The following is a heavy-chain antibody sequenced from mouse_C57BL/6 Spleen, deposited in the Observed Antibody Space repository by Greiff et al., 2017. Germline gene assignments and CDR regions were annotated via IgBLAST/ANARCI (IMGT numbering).Heavy chain of an antibody. CDR3: ARSDSNYASDY. Sequence: QVQLQQPGAELVMPGASVKLSCKASGYTFTSYWMHWVKQRPGQGLEWIGEIDPSDSYTNYNQTFKGKSPLTVYKSSSTAYMQLSSLTSEDSAVYYCARSDSNYASDYWGQGTSVTVSS. V-gene: IGHV1-69*01. D-gene: IGHD2-5*01. CDR2: IDPSDSYT. J-gene: IGHJ4*01. CDR1: GYTFTSYW.